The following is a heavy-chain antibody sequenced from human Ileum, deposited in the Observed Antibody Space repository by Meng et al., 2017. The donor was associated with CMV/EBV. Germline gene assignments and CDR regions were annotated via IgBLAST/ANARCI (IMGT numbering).Heavy chain of an antibody. D-gene: IGHD5-24*01. J-gene: IGHJ1*01. CDR3: AHTAGWLSFH. CDR1: GFSLSDADVG. V-gene: IGHV2-5*01. Sequence: QITLRESGPTLVKPTQTLTLTCNFSGFSLSDADVGVAWIRQPPGKPLEWLALLYWTGDNHYSPSLKSRLTISKDASKNQVFLSMTNMDPLDTGTYYCAHTAGWLSFHWGPGALVTVSS. CDR2: LYWTGDN.